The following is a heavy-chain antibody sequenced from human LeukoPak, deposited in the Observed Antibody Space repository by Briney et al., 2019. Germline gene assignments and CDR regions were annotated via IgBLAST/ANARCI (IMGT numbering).Heavy chain of an antibody. Sequence: GESLKISCKGSGYIFTYYWIGWVRQMPGKGLEYMGIIYTGDSDTRYSPSFQGQVTISVDKSITTAYLQWSSLKASDTAMYYCARLWYPIFRGTSNWFDPWGQGTLVTVSS. CDR1: GYIFTYYW. CDR2: IYTGDSDT. V-gene: IGHV5-51*01. CDR3: ARLWYPIFRGTSNWFDP. J-gene: IGHJ5*02. D-gene: IGHD3-10*01.